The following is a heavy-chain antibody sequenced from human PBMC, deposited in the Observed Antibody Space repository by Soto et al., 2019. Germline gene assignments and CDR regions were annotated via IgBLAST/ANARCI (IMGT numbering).Heavy chain of an antibody. V-gene: IGHV3-23*01. CDR3: ARGIAPYYFDY. D-gene: IGHD6-13*01. CDR2: ISGSGGST. CDR1: GFTFSSYA. J-gene: IGHJ4*02. Sequence: GGSLRLSCAASGFTFSSYAMSWVRQAPGKGLEWVSAISGSGGSTYYADSVKGRFNISRDNSKKTLYLQMNGRRAEDTAVYYCARGIAPYYFDYWGQGTLVTVSS.